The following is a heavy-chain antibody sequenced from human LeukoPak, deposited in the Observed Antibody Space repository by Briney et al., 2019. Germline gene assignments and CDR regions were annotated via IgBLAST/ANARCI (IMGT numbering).Heavy chain of an antibody. CDR1: GFTFSSYG. V-gene: IGHV3-30*18. Sequence: PGGSLRLSCAASGFTFSSYGMHWVRQAPGEGLEWVAVISYDGSNKYYADSVKGRFTISRDNSKNTLYLQMNSLRAEDTAVYYCAKGRSYLSIWGQGTMVTVSS. CDR3: AKGRSYLSI. J-gene: IGHJ3*02. CDR2: ISYDGSNK.